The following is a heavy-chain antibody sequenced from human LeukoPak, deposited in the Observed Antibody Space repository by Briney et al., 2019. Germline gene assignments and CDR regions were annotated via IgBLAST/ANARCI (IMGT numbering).Heavy chain of an antibody. V-gene: IGHV1-2*02. Sequence: ASVKVSCKASGYTFTSYGISWVRQAPGQGLEWMGWINPNSGGTNYAQKFQGRVTMTRDTSISTAYMELSRLRSDDTAVYYCARARNIVVVPAAIRAFDIWGQGTMVTVSS. CDR1: GYTFTSYG. D-gene: IGHD2-2*01. J-gene: IGHJ3*02. CDR2: INPNSGGT. CDR3: ARARNIVVVPAAIRAFDI.